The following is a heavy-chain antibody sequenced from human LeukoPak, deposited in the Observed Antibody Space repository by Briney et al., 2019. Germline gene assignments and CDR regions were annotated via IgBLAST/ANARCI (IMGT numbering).Heavy chain of an antibody. V-gene: IGHV3-23*01. J-gene: IGHJ4*02. D-gene: IGHD5-12*01. CDR1: GFTFSSDA. CDR2: VTGSDDTT. CDR3: AKGPQLYSGYHPDY. Sequence: GGSLRLSCAASGFTFSSDAMTWVRQAPGEGLEWVSTVTGSDDTTCYADSVKGRFTISRDYSKNTVHLQLNNLRAEDTAMYYCAKGPQLYSGYHPDYWGQGTLVTVSS.